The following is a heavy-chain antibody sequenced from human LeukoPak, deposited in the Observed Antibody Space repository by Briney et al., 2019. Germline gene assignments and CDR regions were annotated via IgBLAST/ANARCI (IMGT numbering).Heavy chain of an antibody. CDR1: GGSISSYY. CDR3: ARLSTRGYYDSSGYSLLY. CDR2: IYYSGST. V-gene: IGHV4-59*08. D-gene: IGHD3-22*01. J-gene: IGHJ4*02. Sequence: SETLSLTCTVSGGSISSYYWSWIRQPPGKGLEWIGYIYYSGSTNYNPSLKSRVTISVDTSKNQFSLKLSSVTAADTAVYYCARLSTRGYYDSSGYSLLYWGQGTLVTVSS.